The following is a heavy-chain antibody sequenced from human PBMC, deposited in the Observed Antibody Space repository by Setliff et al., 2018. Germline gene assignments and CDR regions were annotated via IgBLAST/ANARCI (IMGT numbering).Heavy chain of an antibody. CDR2: INHSGST. CDR1: GGSISDYH. J-gene: IGHJ3*02. Sequence: ASETLSLTCGGYGGSISDYHWSWIRQPPGKGLEWIGEINHSGSTNYNPSLKSRVTISLDTSRNQVSLKLSSVTAADTAVYYCARGPDGYTYQGAFDIWGQGTMVTVSS. V-gene: IGHV4-34*01. D-gene: IGHD5-12*01. CDR3: ARGPDGYTYQGAFDI.